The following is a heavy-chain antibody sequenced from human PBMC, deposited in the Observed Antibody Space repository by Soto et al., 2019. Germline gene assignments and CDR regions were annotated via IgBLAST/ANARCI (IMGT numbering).Heavy chain of an antibody. CDR3: AGVDSSSWYAPDY. CDR2: ISAYNGNT. Sequence: QVQLVQSGAEVKKPGASVKVSCKASGYTFTSYGISWVRKAPGQGLEWMGWISAYNGNTNYAQTLQGRVTMTTDTSTSTASMELRSLRSDDTAVYYCAGVDSSSWYAPDYWGEGTLVTVSS. J-gene: IGHJ4*02. D-gene: IGHD6-13*01. CDR1: GYTFTSYG. V-gene: IGHV1-18*04.